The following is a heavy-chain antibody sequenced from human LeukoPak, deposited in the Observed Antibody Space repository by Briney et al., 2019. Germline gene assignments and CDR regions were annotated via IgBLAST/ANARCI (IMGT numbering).Heavy chain of an antibody. J-gene: IGHJ4*02. CDR1: GYTFTSYG. CDR2: INPNSGGT. CDR3: ARTVKGKAGQWLVLVY. D-gene: IGHD6-19*01. Sequence: GASVKVSCKASGYTFTSYGISWVRQAPGQGLEWMGWINPNSGGTNYAQKFQGRVTMTRDTSISTAYMELSRLRSDDTAVYYCARTVKGKAGQWLVLVYWGQGTLVTVSS. V-gene: IGHV1-2*02.